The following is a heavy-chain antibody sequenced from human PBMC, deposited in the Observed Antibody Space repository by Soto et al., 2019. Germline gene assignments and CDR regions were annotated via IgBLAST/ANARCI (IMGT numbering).Heavy chain of an antibody. J-gene: IGHJ3*01. CDR2: IYYGGIT. Sequence: SEILSLACTVYGWSISSTSFYWVRIHPAKGKGLEWIVSIYYGGITNYNPSLKSLFTISVDTSKYQFSLKVTSASAADTAVYDCARIAVSWSAMHAVVDFDVWGQGTTVTVSS. V-gene: IGHV4-39*01. D-gene: IGHD2-2*01. CDR3: ARIAVSWSAMHAVVDFDV. CDR1: GWSISSTSFY.